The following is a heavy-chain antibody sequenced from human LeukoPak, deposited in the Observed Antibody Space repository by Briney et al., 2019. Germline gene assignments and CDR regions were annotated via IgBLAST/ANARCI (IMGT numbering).Heavy chain of an antibody. J-gene: IGHJ5*02. D-gene: IGHD5-18*01. V-gene: IGHV3-66*03. CDR3: AKDGYSSGYDFHWFDP. CDR1: GFTVSSNY. CDR2: IYSCGST. Sequence: GGSLRLSCAASGFTVSSNYMSWVRQAPGKGLEWVSVIYSCGSTYYADSVKGRFTISRDNSKNTLYLQINSLRAEDTAVYYCAKDGYSSGYDFHWFDPWGQGSLVTVSS.